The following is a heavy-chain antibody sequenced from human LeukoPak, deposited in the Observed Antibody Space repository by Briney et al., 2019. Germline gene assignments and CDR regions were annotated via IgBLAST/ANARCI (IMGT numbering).Heavy chain of an antibody. V-gene: IGHV4-39*01. D-gene: IGHD6-19*01. Sequence: SETLSLTCTVSGGSISSNNYYWGWIRQPPGKGLEWIGSIYYSGSTYYNPSLKSRVIISVDTSKNQFSLELSSVTAADTAVYYCARLGIAVAGNRAFDIWGQGTMVTVSS. J-gene: IGHJ3*02. CDR3: ARLGIAVAGNRAFDI. CDR1: GGSISSNNYY. CDR2: IYYSGST.